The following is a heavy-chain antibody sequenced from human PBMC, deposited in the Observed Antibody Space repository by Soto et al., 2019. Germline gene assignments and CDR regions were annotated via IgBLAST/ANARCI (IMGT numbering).Heavy chain of an antibody. V-gene: IGHV4-59*01. CDR1: GGSISSYY. Sequence: SETLSLTCTVSGGSISSYYWSWIRQPPGKGLEWIGYIYYSGSTNNNPSLKSRVTISVDTSKNQFSLKLSSVTAADTAVYYCARESLMITFGGVYYYYGMDVWGQGTTVTVSS. CDR3: ARESLMITFGGVYYYYGMDV. CDR2: IYYSGST. J-gene: IGHJ6*02. D-gene: IGHD3-16*01.